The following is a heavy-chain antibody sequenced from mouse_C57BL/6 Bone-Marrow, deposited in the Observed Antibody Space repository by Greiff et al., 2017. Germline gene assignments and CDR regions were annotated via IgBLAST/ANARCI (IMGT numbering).Heavy chain of an antibody. CDR2: IDPSDSYT. D-gene: IGHD1-2*01. V-gene: IGHV1-69*01. CDR1: GYTFTSYW. J-gene: IGHJ2*01. Sequence: QVQLQQSGAELVMPGASVKLSCKASGYTFTSYWMHWVKQRPGQGLEWIGEIDPSDSYTNYNQKFKGKSILTVDKSSSTAYMQLSSLTSEDSAVYCCARLGERPYYFDYWGQGTTLTVSS. CDR3: ARLGERPYYFDY.